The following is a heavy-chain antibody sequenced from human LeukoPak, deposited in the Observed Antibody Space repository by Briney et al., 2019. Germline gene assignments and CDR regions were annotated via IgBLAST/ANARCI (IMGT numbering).Heavy chain of an antibody. CDR3: ARRAGAYSHPYDY. CDR1: GFTFSSYV. V-gene: IGHV3-23*01. J-gene: IGHJ4*02. Sequence: GGSLRLSCAASGFTFSSYVMSWVRQAPGKGLEWVSAISGSGGTTYYADSVKGRFTISRDNSKNVLYLQMNSLSAEDTAVYYCARRAGAYSHPYDYWGQGTLVTVSS. CDR2: ISGSGGTT. D-gene: IGHD4/OR15-4a*01.